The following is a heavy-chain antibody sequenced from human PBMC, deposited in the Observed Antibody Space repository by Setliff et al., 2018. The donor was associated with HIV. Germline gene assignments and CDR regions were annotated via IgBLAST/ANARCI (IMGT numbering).Heavy chain of an antibody. V-gene: IGHV1-18*04. Sequence: ASVKVSCKASGSTFTSYDISWVRQAPGQGLEWMGWISAYNGNTNYAQKLQGRVTMTTGTSTSTAYMELRSLRSDDTAVYYCAREIGDYYDSSGYYPPTDYYYGMDVWGQGTTVTVSS. CDR2: ISAYNGNT. J-gene: IGHJ6*02. D-gene: IGHD3-22*01. CDR1: GSTFTSYD. CDR3: AREIGDYYDSSGYYPPTDYYYGMDV.